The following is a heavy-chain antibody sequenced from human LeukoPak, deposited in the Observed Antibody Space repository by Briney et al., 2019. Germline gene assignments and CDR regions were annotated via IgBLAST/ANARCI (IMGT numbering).Heavy chain of an antibody. CDR1: GYTFSSYG. Sequence: ASVKVSCKASGYTFSSYGTTWVRQASGQGLEWMGWISGYNGNTNYAQKLQGRVTMTTDTSTSTAYVELRSLRSDDTALYYCARALPFTAAGTPFDYWGQGTLVTVSS. V-gene: IGHV1-18*04. D-gene: IGHD6-13*01. CDR3: ARALPFTAAGTPFDY. CDR2: ISGYNGNT. J-gene: IGHJ4*02.